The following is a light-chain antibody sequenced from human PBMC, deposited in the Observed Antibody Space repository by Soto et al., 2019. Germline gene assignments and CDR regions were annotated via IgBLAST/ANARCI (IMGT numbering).Light chain of an antibody. V-gene: IGKV1-5*01. CDR3: QLHTTYPRP. J-gene: IGKJ1*01. Sequence: DIQMTQSPSTLSASVGDRVTITCRASQSISSWLAWYQQKPGKAPKLLIYDASSLESGVPSRFSGSGSGTEFTFTISSLHPEDFATYYCQLHTTYPRPFGQGTKVDIK. CDR1: QSISSW. CDR2: DAS.